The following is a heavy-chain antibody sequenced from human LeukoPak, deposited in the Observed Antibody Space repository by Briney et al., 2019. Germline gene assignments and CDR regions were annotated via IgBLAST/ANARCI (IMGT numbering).Heavy chain of an antibody. Sequence: PGGSLRLSCAASGFTFSDHYMSWIRQAPGKGLEWISYISSSGSDTYYADSVKGRFTISRDNARNSLYLQMSSLRAEDTGVYYCARGLLGAYGPTASGGRETLVTVPS. CDR3: ARGLLGAYGPTAS. CDR1: GFTFSDHY. V-gene: IGHV3-11*01. CDR2: ISSSGSDT. J-gene: IGHJ4*02. D-gene: IGHD3-16*01.